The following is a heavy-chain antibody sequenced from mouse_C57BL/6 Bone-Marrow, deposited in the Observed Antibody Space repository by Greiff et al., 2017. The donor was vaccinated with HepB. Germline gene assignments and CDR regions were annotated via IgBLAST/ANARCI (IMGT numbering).Heavy chain of an antibody. J-gene: IGHJ4*01. V-gene: IGHV2-6*03. CDR2: IWSDGST. CDR3: ARTGGVLHYYAMDY. Sequence: VMLVESGPGLVAPSQSLSITCTVSGFSLTSYGVHGVRQPPGKGLEWLVVIWSDGSTTYNSALKSRLSISKDNSKSQVFLKMNSLQTDDTAMYYCARTGGVLHYYAMDYWGQGTSVTVSS. CDR1: GFSLTSYG.